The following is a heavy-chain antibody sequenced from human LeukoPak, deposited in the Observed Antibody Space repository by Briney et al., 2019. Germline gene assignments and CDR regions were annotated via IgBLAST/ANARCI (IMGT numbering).Heavy chain of an antibody. CDR2: INPTGGST. V-gene: IGHV1-46*01. CDR1: GYTFTNYY. Sequence: ASVKVSCKASGYTFTNYYIHWVRQAPGQGLEWMGVINPTGGSTSYAQKFQGRVTMTRDTSTNTVFMELSSLRSEDTAVYYCARTYSYDSYQFDYWGQGTLVTVSS. CDR3: ARTYSYDSYQFDY. J-gene: IGHJ4*02. D-gene: IGHD5-12*01.